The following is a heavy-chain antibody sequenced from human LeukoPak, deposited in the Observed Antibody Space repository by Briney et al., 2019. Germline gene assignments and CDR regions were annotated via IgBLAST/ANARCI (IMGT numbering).Heavy chain of an antibody. CDR1: GFTFSSYG. V-gene: IGHV3-30*18. D-gene: IGHD3-10*01. Sequence: GGSLRLSCAASGFTFSSYGMHWVRQAPGKGLEWVAVISYDGSNKYYADSVKGRFTISRDNSKNTLYLQMNSLRAEDTAVYYCAKDRGPIWFGESNDAFDIWGQGTMVTVSS. CDR3: AKDRGPIWFGESNDAFDI. CDR2: ISYDGSNK. J-gene: IGHJ3*02.